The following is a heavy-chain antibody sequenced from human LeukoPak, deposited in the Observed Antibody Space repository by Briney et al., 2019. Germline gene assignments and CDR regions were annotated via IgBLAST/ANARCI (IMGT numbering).Heavy chain of an antibody. CDR1: GGSFSGYY. J-gene: IGHJ5*02. D-gene: IGHD4-23*01. Sequence: PSETLSLTCAVYGGSFSGYYWSWIRQPPGKGLEWIGEINHSGSINYNPSLKSRVTISVDTSKNQFSLKLSSVTAADTAVYYCARHRYGGTFDPWGQGTLVTVSS. V-gene: IGHV4-34*01. CDR3: ARHRYGGTFDP. CDR2: INHSGSI.